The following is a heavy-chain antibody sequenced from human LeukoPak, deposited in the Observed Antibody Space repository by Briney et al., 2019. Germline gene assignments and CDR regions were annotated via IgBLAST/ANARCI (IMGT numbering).Heavy chain of an antibody. CDR1: GFTFSAYW. CDR3: ASLYSFGSYNFDY. CDR2: IKQDGSEA. D-gene: IGHD5-18*01. J-gene: IGHJ4*02. Sequence: GGSLRLSCAASGFTFSAYWMSWVRQAPGKGLEWVANIKQDGSEAYYVDSVQGRFTGSRDNAKNSLYLQMNSLRAEDTAVYYCASLYSFGSYNFDYWGQGTLVTVSS. V-gene: IGHV3-7*02.